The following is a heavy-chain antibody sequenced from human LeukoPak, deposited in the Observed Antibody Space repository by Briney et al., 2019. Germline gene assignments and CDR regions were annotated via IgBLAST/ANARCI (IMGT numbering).Heavy chain of an antibody. D-gene: IGHD2-2*01. V-gene: IGHV4-4*07. J-gene: IGHJ6*03. CDR1: GGSISSYY. CDR3: ARDGGYCSSTSCYPLPYYYYYMDV. Sequence: SETLSLTCTVSGGSISSYYWSWIRQPAGKGLEWIGRIYTSGSTNYNPSLKSRVTMTVDTSKNQFSLKLSSVTAADTAVYYCARDGGYCSSTSCYPLPYYYYYMDVWGKGTTVTVSS. CDR2: IYTSGST.